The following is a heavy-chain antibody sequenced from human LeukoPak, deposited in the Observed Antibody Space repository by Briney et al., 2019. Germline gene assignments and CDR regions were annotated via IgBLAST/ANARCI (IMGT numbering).Heavy chain of an antibody. CDR3: ARGTADEDYVWFDP. CDR1: GDSVSSNSAA. D-gene: IGHD4-17*01. Sequence: SQTLSLTCAISGDSVSSNSAAWNWIRQSPSRGLEWLGRTYYRSKWYNDYAVSVKSRITINPDTSKNQFSLQLNSVNPEDTAVYYCARGTADEDYVWFDPWGQGTLVTVSS. CDR2: TYYRSKWYN. J-gene: IGHJ5*02. V-gene: IGHV6-1*01.